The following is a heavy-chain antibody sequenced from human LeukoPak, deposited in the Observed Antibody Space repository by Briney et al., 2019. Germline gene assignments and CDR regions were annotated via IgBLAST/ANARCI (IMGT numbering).Heavy chain of an antibody. D-gene: IGHD2-15*01. Sequence: GGSLRLSCAASGFTFSSYETNWVRQAPGKGLEWVSYISSSGSTIYYADSVKGRFTISRDNAKNSLYLQMNSLRAEDTAVYYCARDRYCSGGSCLDYWGQGTLVTVSS. J-gene: IGHJ4*02. CDR2: ISSSGSTI. CDR3: ARDRYCSGGSCLDY. V-gene: IGHV3-48*03. CDR1: GFTFSSYE.